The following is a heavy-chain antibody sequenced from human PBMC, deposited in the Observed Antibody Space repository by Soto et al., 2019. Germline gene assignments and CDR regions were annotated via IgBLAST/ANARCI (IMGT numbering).Heavy chain of an antibody. CDR1: GGSISSYY. J-gene: IGHJ5*02. CDR3: ARHASHSETYYDFWSGYYGNWFDP. Sequence: SEPLSLTCTVSGGSISSYYWSWIRQPPGKGLEWIGYIYYSGSTNYNPSLKSRVTISVDTSKNQFSLKLSSVTAADTAVYYCARHASHSETYYDFWSGYYGNWFDPWGQGTLVTVSS. CDR2: IYYSGST. V-gene: IGHV4-59*08. D-gene: IGHD3-3*01.